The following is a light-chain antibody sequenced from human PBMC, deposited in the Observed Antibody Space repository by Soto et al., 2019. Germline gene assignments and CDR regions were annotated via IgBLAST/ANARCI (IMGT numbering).Light chain of an antibody. CDR2: EVS. CDR1: SSDVGDYNY. Sequence: SGLTQPASVSGSPGQSIAISCTGTSSDVGDYNYVSWYQQHPGKAPKLMIFEVSHRPSGVSNRFSGSKSGNTASLTISGLRAEDEADYYCGSSRGSNLYVFGSGTKVTVL. J-gene: IGLJ1*01. CDR3: GSSRGSNLYV. V-gene: IGLV2-14*01.